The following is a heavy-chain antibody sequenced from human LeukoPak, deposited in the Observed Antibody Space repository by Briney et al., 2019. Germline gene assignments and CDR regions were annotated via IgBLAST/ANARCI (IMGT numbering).Heavy chain of an antibody. CDR3: AGSSNWLPFDH. CDR2: LYYSGTT. V-gene: IGHV4-38-2*01. Sequence: PGGSLRLSCAASGFTFSSYAMSWVRQAPGKGLEWIGSLYYSGTTYWNPSLKSRVTILVGTSRSQFSLKLNSVTAADTAVYYCAGSSNWLPFDHWGQGALVTVSS. J-gene: IGHJ4*02. CDR1: GFTFSSYA. D-gene: IGHD6-13*01.